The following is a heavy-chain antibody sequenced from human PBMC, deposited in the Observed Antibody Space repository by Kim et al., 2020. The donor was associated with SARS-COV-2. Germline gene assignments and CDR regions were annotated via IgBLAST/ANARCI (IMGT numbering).Heavy chain of an antibody. V-gene: IGHV3-15*01. Sequence: PVKGRFTISRDDSKNTLYMQMNSLKTEDTALYYCTTDPLVRGSIISFDYWGQGTLVTVSS. J-gene: IGHJ5*01. CDR3: TTDPLVRGSIISFDY. D-gene: IGHD3-10*01.